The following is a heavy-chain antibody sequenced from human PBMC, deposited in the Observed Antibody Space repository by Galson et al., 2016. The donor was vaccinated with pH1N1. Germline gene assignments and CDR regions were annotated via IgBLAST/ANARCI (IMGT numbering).Heavy chain of an antibody. D-gene: IGHD1-7*01. Sequence: SLRLSCAASGFTFDDYAMHWVRQAPGKGLEWVSGISWNSGSIGYADSVKGRFTISRDNAKNSLYLQMNSLRAEDTAFYYCARDYRELLGDAFDIWGQGTMVTVSS. CDR3: ARDYRELLGDAFDI. V-gene: IGHV3-9*01. CDR1: GFTFDDYA. CDR2: ISWNSGSI. J-gene: IGHJ3*02.